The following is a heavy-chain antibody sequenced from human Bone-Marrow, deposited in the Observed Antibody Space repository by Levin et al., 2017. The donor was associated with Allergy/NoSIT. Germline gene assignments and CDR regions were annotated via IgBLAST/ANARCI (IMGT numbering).Heavy chain of an antibody. D-gene: IGHD1-26*01. CDR1: GFTFSSYW. J-gene: IGHJ4*02. Sequence: GESLKISCAASGFTFSSYWMSWVRQAPGKGLEWVANIKQDGSEKYYVDSVKGRFTISRDNAKNSLYLQMNSLRAEDTAVYYCARDSLGATTGFDYWGQGTLVTVSS. CDR3: ARDSLGATTGFDY. CDR2: IKQDGSEK. V-gene: IGHV3-7*01.